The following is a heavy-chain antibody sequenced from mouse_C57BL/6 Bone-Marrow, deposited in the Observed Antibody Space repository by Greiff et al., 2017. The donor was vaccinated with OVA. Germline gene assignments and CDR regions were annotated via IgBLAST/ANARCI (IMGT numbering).Heavy chain of an antibody. CDR1: GYTFTEYT. J-gene: IGHJ1*03. V-gene: IGHV1-62-2*01. CDR3: ARHEDGARYFDV. Sequence: VKLQQSGAELVKPGASVKLSCPASGYTFTEYTIHWVKQRSGQGLEWIGWFYPGSGSIKYNEKFKDKATLTADKSSSPVYMELSRLTSEDSAVYFSARHEDGARYFDVWGTGTTVTVSS. D-gene: IGHD1-1*02. CDR2: FYPGSGSI.